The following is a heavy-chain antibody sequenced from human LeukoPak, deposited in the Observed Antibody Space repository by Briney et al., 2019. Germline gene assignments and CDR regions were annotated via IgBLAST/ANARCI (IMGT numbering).Heavy chain of an antibody. CDR2: INHSGST. V-gene: IGHV4-34*01. D-gene: IGHD2-2*01. CDR3: ASHCSSTSCYFDY. J-gene: IGHJ4*02. CDR1: GGSFSGYY. Sequence: SETLSLTCAVYGGSFSGYYWSWIRQPPVKGLEWIGEINHSGSTNYNPSLKSRVTISVDTSKNQFSLKLSSVTAADTAVYYCASHCSSTSCYFDYWGQGTLVTVSS.